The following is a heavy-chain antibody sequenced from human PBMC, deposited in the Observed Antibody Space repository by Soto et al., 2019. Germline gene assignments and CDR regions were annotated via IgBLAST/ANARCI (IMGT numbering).Heavy chain of an antibody. CDR2: ISSSSVAR. CDR1: GFTFSTYN. D-gene: IGHD5-18*01. CDR3: ATYTAMVTYYYYYMDV. V-gene: IGHV3-48*01. Sequence: GGSLRLSCAASGFTFSTYNMNWVRQAPGKGLEWVSYISSSSVARYYADSVKGRFTISRDNAKNSLYLQVNSLRAEDTAVYYCATYTAMVTYYYYYMDVWGKGTTVTVS. J-gene: IGHJ6*03.